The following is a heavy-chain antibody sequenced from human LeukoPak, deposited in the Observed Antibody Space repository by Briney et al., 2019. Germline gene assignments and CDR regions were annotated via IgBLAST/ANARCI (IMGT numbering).Heavy chain of an antibody. D-gene: IGHD3-16*01. CDR2: ISSSGSTI. V-gene: IGHV3-48*03. CDR1: GFTFSSYE. Sequence: GGSLRLSCAASGFTFSSYEMNWVRQAPGEALEWVSYISSSGSTIYYADSVKGRFTISRDNAKNSLYLQMNSLRAEDTAVYYCARAGYDYVWGSPPLDYWGQGTLVTVSS. J-gene: IGHJ4*02. CDR3: ARAGYDYVWGSPPLDY.